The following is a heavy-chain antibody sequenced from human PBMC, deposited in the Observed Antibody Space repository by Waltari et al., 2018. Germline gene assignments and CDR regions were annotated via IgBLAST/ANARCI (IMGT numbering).Heavy chain of an antibody. Sequence: EVQLVESGGGLVQPGGSLRLSCVASGFTLSNYWMHWVRQAPGKGLEWVAHIKQDGSQTDYVDSVKGRFAISRDNARNSLYLQMNSLRADDTAIYYCARDPARRADYWGQGTLVTVSS. CDR3: ARDPARRADY. CDR1: GFTLSNYW. CDR2: IKQDGSQT. J-gene: IGHJ4*02. V-gene: IGHV3-7*01.